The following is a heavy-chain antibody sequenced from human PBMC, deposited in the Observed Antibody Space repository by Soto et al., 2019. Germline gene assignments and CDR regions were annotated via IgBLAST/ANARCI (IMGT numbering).Heavy chain of an antibody. CDR2: ISSNSNYK. CDR3: ARATGYYHTSGSDS. D-gene: IGHD3-22*01. J-gene: IGHJ4*02. CDR1: GFTFRDYY. V-gene: IGHV3-11*06. Sequence: PKRLSCAASGFTFRDYYMSWIRQAPGKGLEWISYISSNSNYKNHADSVRGRFTISRDNAKNSLYLQMNGLRAEDTAVYYCARATGYYHTSGSDSWGQGTLVTVSS.